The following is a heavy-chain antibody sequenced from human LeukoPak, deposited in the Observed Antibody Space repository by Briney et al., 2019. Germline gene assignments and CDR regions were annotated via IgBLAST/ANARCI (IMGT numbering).Heavy chain of an antibody. J-gene: IGHJ4*02. V-gene: IGHV3-23*01. CDR1: GFTFSSFA. CDR3: AKAPPIITLIGFGYYFDS. Sequence: GGSLRLSCAASGFTFSSFAMSWVRQAPGKGLDWVSTITDSGANTYYADSVKGRFTISRDNSGTTLSLQMNSLRVEDAALYYCAKAPPIITLIGFGYYFDSWGLGTLVTVSS. CDR2: ITDSGANT. D-gene: IGHD3-22*01.